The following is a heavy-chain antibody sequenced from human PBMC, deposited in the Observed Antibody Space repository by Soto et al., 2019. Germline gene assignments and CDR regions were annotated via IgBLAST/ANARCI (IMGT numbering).Heavy chain of an antibody. CDR2: IKSKTDGGTT. J-gene: IGHJ6*02. CDR1: GFTFTNAW. D-gene: IGHD3-9*01. Sequence: GGSLRLSCGASGFTFTNAWMSWVRQAPGKGLEWVGRIKSKTDGGTTDYAAPVKGRFTISRDDSKNTMYLQMNSLKTEDTAVYYCTTCGTHYDVLTGYLAPCYYYGMDVWGQGTTVTVS. CDR3: TTCGTHYDVLTGYLAPCYYYGMDV. V-gene: IGHV3-15*01.